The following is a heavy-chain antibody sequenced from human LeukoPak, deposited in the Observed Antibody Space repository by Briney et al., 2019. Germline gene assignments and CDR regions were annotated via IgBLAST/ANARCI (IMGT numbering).Heavy chain of an antibody. CDR1: GGSISSSSYY. CDR2: IYYSGST. V-gene: IGHV4-39*01. J-gene: IGHJ5*02. D-gene: IGHD2-15*01. Sequence: PSETLSLTCTVSGGSISSSSYYWGWIRQPPGKGLELIGSIYYSGSTYYNPSLKSRVTISVDTSKNQFSLKLSSVTAADTAVYYCARHPRYRGYCSGGSCYSRWFDPWGQGTLVTVSS. CDR3: ARHPRYRGYCSGGSCYSRWFDP.